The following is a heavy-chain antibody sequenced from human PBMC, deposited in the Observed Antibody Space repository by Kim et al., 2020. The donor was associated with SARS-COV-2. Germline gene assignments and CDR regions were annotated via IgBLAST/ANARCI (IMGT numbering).Heavy chain of an antibody. J-gene: IGHJ4*02. Sequence: DSVKGRFTISRDNSKNTLYLQMNSLRAEDTAVYYCAKGIVVRGVITPFDYWGQGTLVTVSS. CDR3: AKGIVVRGVITPFDY. V-gene: IGHV3-23*01. D-gene: IGHD3-10*01.